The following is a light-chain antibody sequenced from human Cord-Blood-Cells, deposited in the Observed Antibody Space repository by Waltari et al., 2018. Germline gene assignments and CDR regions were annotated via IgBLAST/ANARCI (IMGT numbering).Light chain of an antibody. CDR2: EDN. J-gene: IGLJ2*01. CDR3: QSYDSSNVV. Sequence: KFMLTQPHSVSESPGKTVTISCTRTSGSIASYYLHSYQQRPGSSPTTVIYEDNQRPSAVPDRFSGSIDSSSNSASLTISGLKTEDEADYYCQSYDSSNVVFGGGTKLTVL. V-gene: IGLV6-57*01. CDR1: SGSIASYY.